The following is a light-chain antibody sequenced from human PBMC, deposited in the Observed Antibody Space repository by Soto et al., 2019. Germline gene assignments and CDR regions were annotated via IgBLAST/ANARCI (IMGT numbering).Light chain of an antibody. V-gene: IGKV3-15*01. CDR1: QSVSSN. J-gene: IGKJ1*01. CDR3: QQYKDWPTT. Sequence: EIVMTQSPATLSVSPGERATLSCRASQSVSSNLAWYQQKPGQAPRLLIYSASARATGVPARFSGYGSGTDFTLTISSLQSEDLGVYYCQQYKDWPTTFGQGTKVDIK. CDR2: SAS.